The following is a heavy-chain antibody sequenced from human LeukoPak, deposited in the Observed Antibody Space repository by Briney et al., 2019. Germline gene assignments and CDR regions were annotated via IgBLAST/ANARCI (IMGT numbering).Heavy chain of an antibody. CDR2: TRNKANSYTT. V-gene: IGHV3-72*01. J-gene: IGHJ4*02. D-gene: IGHD3-3*02. CDR3: DSLAYLDY. Sequence: GGSLRLSCAASGFTFSDHYMDWVRQAPGKGLEWVGRTRNKANSYTTEYAASVKGRFTISRDDSKNSLYLQMNSLKTEDTAVYYCDSLAYLDYWGQGTLVTVSS. CDR1: GFTFSDHY.